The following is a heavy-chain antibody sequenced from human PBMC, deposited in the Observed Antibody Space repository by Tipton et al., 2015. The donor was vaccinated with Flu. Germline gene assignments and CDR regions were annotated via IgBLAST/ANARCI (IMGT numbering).Heavy chain of an antibody. J-gene: IGHJ4*02. D-gene: IGHD3-22*01. CDR2: INPILGRP. CDR1: GGTFNSFG. V-gene: IGHV1-69*04. Sequence: QVQLVQSGAQVKKPGSSVKVSCKASGGTFNSFGINWVRLAPGQGLEWMGGINPILGRPTYAQKFQGRVTMTADKSTSTAYMELSRLTSEDTAVYYCARETLDTSGYHYYIDYWGQGTLVTVSS. CDR3: ARETLDTSGYHYYIDY.